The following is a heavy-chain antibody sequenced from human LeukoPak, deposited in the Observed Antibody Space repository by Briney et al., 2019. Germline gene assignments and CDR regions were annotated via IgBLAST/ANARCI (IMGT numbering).Heavy chain of an antibody. Sequence: SETLSLTCTVSGGSISSGSYYWSWVRQPAGKGLEWIGRIYTSRSTNYNPSLKSRVTISLDTSKNQFSLKLSSVTAADTAVYYCARGGAMTPAYWGQGTLVTVSS. CDR2: IYTSRST. CDR3: ARGGAMTPAY. J-gene: IGHJ4*02. V-gene: IGHV4-61*02. CDR1: GGSISSGSYY. D-gene: IGHD4-17*01.